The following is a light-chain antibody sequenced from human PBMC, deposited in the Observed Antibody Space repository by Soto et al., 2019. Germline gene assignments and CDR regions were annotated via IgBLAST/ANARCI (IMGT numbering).Light chain of an antibody. CDR2: DDS. Sequence: SYELTQPPSVSVAPGQTARITCGGNNLGSNSVHWYQQQPRQAPVLVVYDDSDRPSGIPERFSGSNSGNTATLTISRVEAGDEADYYCQVWDSSSDRLYVFGTGTKLTVL. V-gene: IGLV3-21*02. J-gene: IGLJ1*01. CDR1: NLGSNS. CDR3: QVWDSSSDRLYV.